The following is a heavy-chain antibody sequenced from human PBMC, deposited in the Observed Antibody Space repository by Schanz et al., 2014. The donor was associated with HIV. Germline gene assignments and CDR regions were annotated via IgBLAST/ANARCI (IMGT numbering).Heavy chain of an antibody. Sequence: QVQLVESGGGVVQPGRSLRLSCAASGFMFSSYGMSWVRQAPGKGLEWVSLIGSGGGRTYYADSVKGRSTISRDNSKNTLYLQMNSLRAEDTAVYYCARDGSSGWQDPFDYWGQGTLVTVSS. J-gene: IGHJ4*02. CDR2: IGSGGGRT. V-gene: IGHV3-NL1*01. CDR1: GFMFSSYG. CDR3: ARDGSSGWQDPFDY. D-gene: IGHD6-19*01.